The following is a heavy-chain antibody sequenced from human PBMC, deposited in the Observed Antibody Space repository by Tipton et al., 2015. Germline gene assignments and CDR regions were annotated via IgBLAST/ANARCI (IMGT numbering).Heavy chain of an antibody. CDR1: GGSFSDYY. J-gene: IGHJ4*02. Sequence: TLSLTCTVSGGSFSDYYWGWIRQPPGKGLEWIGSIYYSGNTYYNQSLKSRVTISADTSKNQFSLKLTSVTAADTAVYYCACQDYDSLTRDYQTVDYWGQGTLVTVPS. CDR2: IYYSGNT. V-gene: IGHV4-39*01. CDR3: ACQDYDSLTRDYQTVDY. D-gene: IGHD3-9*01.